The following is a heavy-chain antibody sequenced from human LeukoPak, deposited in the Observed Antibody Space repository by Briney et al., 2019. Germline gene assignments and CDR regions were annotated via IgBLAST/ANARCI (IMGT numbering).Heavy chain of an antibody. CDR1: GFTFSGSA. V-gene: IGHV3-73*01. CDR3: TSLGGLPIDY. D-gene: IGHD3-10*01. J-gene: IGHJ4*02. Sequence: GGSLRLSCAASGFTFSGSAMHWVRQASGKGLEWVGRIRSKANSYATAYAASVKGRFTISRDDSKNTAYLQMNSLRTEDTAVYYCTSLGGLPIDYWGQGTLVTVSS. CDR2: IRSKANSYAT.